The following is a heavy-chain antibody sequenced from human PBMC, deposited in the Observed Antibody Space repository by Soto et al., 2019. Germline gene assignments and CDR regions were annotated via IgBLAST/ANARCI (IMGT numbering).Heavy chain of an antibody. CDR3: ARDYSSDWFGH. CDR2: ISNSGNT. Sequence: QVQLQESGPGLVKPSETLSLTSTVSGISLSYVRSSWSWIRQSPRGGLEWIGHISNSGNTTYNPSLKTRVTISVDTSKNQFSLKLISVTAADTAVYYCARDYSSDWFGHWGQGTLVTVSS. D-gene: IGHD6-19*01. V-gene: IGHV4-61*01. J-gene: IGHJ5*02. CDR1: GISLSYVRSS.